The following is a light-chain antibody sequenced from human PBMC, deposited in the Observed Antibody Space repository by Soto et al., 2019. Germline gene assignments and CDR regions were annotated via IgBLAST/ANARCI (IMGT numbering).Light chain of an antibody. CDR2: DVN. CDR1: SKDVGGYNY. J-gene: IGLJ1*01. Sequence: QSVLTQPASVSGFPGQSITISCTGTSKDVGGYNYVSWYQKHPGKAPKLKIYDVNKRPSGVSNRFSGSKSGNTASLTISGLQAEDAADYYCSSYSPTSTLYVFGTGTKVTVL. CDR3: SSYSPTSTLYV. V-gene: IGLV2-14*01.